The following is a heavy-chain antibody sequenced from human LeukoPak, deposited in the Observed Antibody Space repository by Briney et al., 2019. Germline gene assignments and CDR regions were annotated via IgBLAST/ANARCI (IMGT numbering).Heavy chain of an antibody. J-gene: IGHJ5*02. CDR1: GGSFSGYY. CDR3: ARGNSNTNTVTASSDP. Sequence: SETLSLICAVYGGSFSGYYWSWIRDPPGKGLAWRGDINHSGSTNYNPSLKSRVTISVDTSKNHFALKLSSVTAADTAVYYCARGNSNTNTVTASSDPWGQGTLVTVSS. D-gene: IGHD4-11*01. CDR2: INHSGST. V-gene: IGHV4-34*01.